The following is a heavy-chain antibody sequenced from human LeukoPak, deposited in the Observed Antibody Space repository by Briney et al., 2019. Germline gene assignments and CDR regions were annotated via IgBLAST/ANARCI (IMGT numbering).Heavy chain of an antibody. V-gene: IGHV4-34*01. D-gene: IGHD6-6*01. CDR2: INHSGST. Sequence: SETLSLTCAVYGGSFSGYYWSWIRQPPGKGLEWIGEINHSGSTNYNPSLKSRVTISVDTSKNQFSLKLSSVTAADTAVYYCARGDSSSTLRYYGMDVWGQGTTVTVSS. CDR1: GGSFSGYY. CDR3: ARGDSSSTLRYYGMDV. J-gene: IGHJ6*02.